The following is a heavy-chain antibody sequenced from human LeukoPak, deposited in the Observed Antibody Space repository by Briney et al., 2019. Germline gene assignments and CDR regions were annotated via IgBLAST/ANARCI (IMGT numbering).Heavy chain of an antibody. Sequence: SETLSLTCTVPGGSISSSSYYWGWIRQPPGKGLEWIGSIYYSGSTYYNPSLKSRVTISVDTSKNQFSLKLSSVTAADTAVYYCARRLGYCSSTSCWSNWFDPWGQGTLVTVSS. CDR2: IYYSGST. D-gene: IGHD2-2*01. CDR1: GGSISSSSYY. CDR3: ARRLGYCSSTSCWSNWFDP. V-gene: IGHV4-39*01. J-gene: IGHJ5*02.